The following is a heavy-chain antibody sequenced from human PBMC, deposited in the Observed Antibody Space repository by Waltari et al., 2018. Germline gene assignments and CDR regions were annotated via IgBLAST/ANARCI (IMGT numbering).Heavy chain of an antibody. Sequence: QVQLQESGPGLVKPSETLSLTCTVSGGSISSYYWSWIRQPPGKGLEWIGFIYYSGSTNSNPSLKSRVTISVDTSKNQFSLRLSSVTTADTAVYYCARAGSLDGYNYGYYYYGMDVWGQG. V-gene: IGHV4-59*01. CDR3: ARAGSLDGYNYGYYYYGMDV. J-gene: IGHJ6*02. CDR1: GGSISSYY. D-gene: IGHD5-12*01. CDR2: IYYSGST.